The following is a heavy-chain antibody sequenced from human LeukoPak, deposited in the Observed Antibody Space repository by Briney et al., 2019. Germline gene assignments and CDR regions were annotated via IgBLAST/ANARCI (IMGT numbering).Heavy chain of an antibody. D-gene: IGHD4-17*01. CDR2: IYSGGST. Sequence: PGGSLRLSCAASGFTFGNYAMSWVRQAPGKGLEWVSVIYSGGSTYYADSVKGRFTISRDNSKNTLYLQMNSLRAEDTAVYYCARDGDTLDYWGRGTLVTVSS. J-gene: IGHJ4*02. CDR1: GFTFGNYA. CDR3: ARDGDTLDY. V-gene: IGHV3-66*01.